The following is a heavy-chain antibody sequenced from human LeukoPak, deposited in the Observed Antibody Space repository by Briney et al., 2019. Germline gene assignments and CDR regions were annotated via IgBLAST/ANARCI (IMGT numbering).Heavy chain of an antibody. D-gene: IGHD6-19*01. J-gene: IGHJ4*02. CDR3: ARVRSGWYFDY. V-gene: IGHV4-39*07. CDR1: AGSISSISYY. CDR2: VYYSGTT. Sequence: PSETLSLTCTVSAGSISSISYYWGSIRQPPGEGLEWIGSVYYSGTTQYNPSLKSRVTISVDTSKNQFSLKLNSVTAADSAVYYCARVRSGWYFDYWAQGTLVTVSS.